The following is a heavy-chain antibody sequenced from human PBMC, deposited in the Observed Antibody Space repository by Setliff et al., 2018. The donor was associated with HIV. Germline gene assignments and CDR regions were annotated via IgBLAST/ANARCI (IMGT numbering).Heavy chain of an antibody. D-gene: IGHD3-22*01. J-gene: IGHJ2*01. CDR1: GGSFSGYY. CDR3: ARVYYDSRGYYSPIPYWYFDL. Sequence: SETLSLTCAVYGGSFSGYYWSWIRQPPGKGLEWIGEINHSGRTNYNPSLKSRVTISVDTSKNQFSLKLSSVTAADTAVYYCARVYYDSRGYYSPIPYWYFDLWGRGTLVTVSS. CDR2: INHSGRT. V-gene: IGHV4-34*01.